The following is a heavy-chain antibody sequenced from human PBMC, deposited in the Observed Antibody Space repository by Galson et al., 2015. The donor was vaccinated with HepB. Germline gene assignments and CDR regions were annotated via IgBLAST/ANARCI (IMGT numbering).Heavy chain of an antibody. CDR3: TTDFHYSTYWSWPDP. V-gene: IGHV3-15*01. Sequence: SLRLSCAASGFPFNNAWMTWVRQAPGMGLEWVGRIKSKTDGETKDYAATVKGRFTISSADYKNRLHLQMNNLKTEDNAVYYCTTDFHYSTYWSWPDPWGQGTLVTVSS. CDR1: GFPFNNAW. J-gene: IGHJ5*02. D-gene: IGHD2-8*02. CDR2: IKSKTDGETK.